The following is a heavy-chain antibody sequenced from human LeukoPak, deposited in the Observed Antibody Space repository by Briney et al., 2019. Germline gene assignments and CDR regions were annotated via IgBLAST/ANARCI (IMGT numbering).Heavy chain of an antibody. D-gene: IGHD3-9*01. CDR1: GGSVSSTEFY. CDR3: ARLSKGRYFDYIFDY. Sequence: KTSETLSLTCTVSGGSVSSTEFYWGWIRQPPGKGLQWIGNIYYTGSTYYNPSLNSRVTMSVDTSQNQTSLKMTSVTAADTAVYYRARLSKGRYFDYIFDYWGQGTLVTVSS. V-gene: IGHV4-39*01. J-gene: IGHJ4*02. CDR2: IYYTGST.